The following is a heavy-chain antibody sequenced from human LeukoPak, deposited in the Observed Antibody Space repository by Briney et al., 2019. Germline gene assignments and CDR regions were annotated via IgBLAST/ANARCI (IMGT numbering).Heavy chain of an antibody. CDR3: VTDLVIKGYFDY. V-gene: IGHV3-15*01. CDR2: IRRKTDGETT. CDR1: GFTFSNVW. Sequence: GSLRLSCAASGFTFSNVWMSWVRQVPGKGLEWVGRIRRKTDGETTDHAAPVKGRFTISRDDSKNTLYLQMNSLKTEDTAVYYCVTDLVIKGYFDYWGQGALVTVSS. J-gene: IGHJ4*02. D-gene: IGHD2-21*01.